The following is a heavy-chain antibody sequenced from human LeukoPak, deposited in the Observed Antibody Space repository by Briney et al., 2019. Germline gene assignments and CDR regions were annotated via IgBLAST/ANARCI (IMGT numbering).Heavy chain of an antibody. Sequence: SETLSPTCTVSGGSISSYYWSWIRQPPGKGLEWIGYIYYSGSTNYNPSLKSRVTISVDTSKNQFSLKLSSVTAADTAVYYCARDRSNYYYYYGMDVWGQGTTVTVSS. CDR1: GGSISSYY. V-gene: IGHV4-59*01. CDR2: IYYSGST. CDR3: ARDRSNYYYYYGMDV. J-gene: IGHJ6*02.